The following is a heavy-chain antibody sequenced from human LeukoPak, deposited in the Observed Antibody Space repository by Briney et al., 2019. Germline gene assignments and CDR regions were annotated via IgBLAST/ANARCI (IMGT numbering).Heavy chain of an antibody. D-gene: IGHD3-3*01. J-gene: IGHJ4*02. CDR2: IYYSGST. Sequence: SETLSLTCTVSGGSITSSPYYWGWIRQPPGKGLEWIASIYYSGSTYYNPSLKSRVTISVDTSKNQFSLKLSSVTAADTAVYYCASMSGYRDYWGQGTLVTVSS. CDR1: GGSITSSPYY. V-gene: IGHV4-39*01. CDR3: ASMSGYRDY.